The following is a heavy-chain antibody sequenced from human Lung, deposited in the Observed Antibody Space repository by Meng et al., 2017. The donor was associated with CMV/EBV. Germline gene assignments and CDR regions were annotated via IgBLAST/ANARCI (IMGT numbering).Heavy chain of an antibody. Sequence: GGSLRLXXAASGFTFSSYAMHWVRQAPGKGLEWVANIRFDGTNKYHADSVKGRFTISRDNSKNTLYLQMNSLRAEDTAVYYCAKRGDSSGTYAMDFWGQGNXVTVAS. CDR1: GFTFSSYA. J-gene: IGHJ6*02. CDR3: AKRGDSSGTYAMDF. V-gene: IGHV3-30*02. D-gene: IGHD3-22*01. CDR2: IRFDGTNK.